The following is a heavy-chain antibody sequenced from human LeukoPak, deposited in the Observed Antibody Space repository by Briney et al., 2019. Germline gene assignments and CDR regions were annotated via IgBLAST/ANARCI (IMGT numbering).Heavy chain of an antibody. CDR3: ARVFRLLGYCSSTSCYGYNWFDP. J-gene: IGHJ5*02. D-gene: IGHD2-2*01. CDR2: IYTSGST. V-gene: IGHV4-61*02. Sequence: SETLSLTCTVSGGSISSSSYYWSWIRQPAGKGLEWIGRIYTSGSTNYNPSLKSRVTMSVDTSKNQFSLKLSSVTAADTAVYYCARVFRLLGYCSSTSCYGYNWFDPWGQGTLVTVSS. CDR1: GGSISSSSYY.